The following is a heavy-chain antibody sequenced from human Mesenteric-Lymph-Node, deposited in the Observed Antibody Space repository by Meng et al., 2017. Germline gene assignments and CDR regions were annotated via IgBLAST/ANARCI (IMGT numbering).Heavy chain of an antibody. CDR1: GFTFSGSA. CDR3: TSWHPRIDAFDI. CDR2: IRSKANSYAT. J-gene: IGHJ3*02. V-gene: IGHV3-73*01. Sequence: GESLKISCAASGFTFSGSAMHWVRQASGKGLEWVGRIRSKANSYATAYAASVKGRFTISRDDSKNTAYLQMNSLKTEDTAVYYCTSWHPRIDAFDIWGQGTMVTVSS.